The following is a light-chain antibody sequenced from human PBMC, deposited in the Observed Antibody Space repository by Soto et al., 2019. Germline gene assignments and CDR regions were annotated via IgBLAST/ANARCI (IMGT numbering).Light chain of an antibody. CDR2: DVS. J-gene: IGLJ1*01. Sequence: QSALTQPASVSGSPGQSITISCTGTSSDVGDYNYVSWYQQHPGKAPKLMIYDVSSRPSGVSNRFSGSKSGNTASLTISGLQAEDEADYYCSSDTSSSTLYVFGTGTKLTVL. CDR1: SSDVGDYNY. V-gene: IGLV2-14*03. CDR3: SSDTSSSTLYV.